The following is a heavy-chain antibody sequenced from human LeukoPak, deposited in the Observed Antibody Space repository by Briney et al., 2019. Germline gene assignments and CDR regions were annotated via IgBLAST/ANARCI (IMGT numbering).Heavy chain of an antibody. CDR2: IYYSGST. D-gene: IGHD4-17*01. Sequence: PSETLSLTCTVSGGPISSYYWSWIRQPPGKGLEWIGYIYYSGSTNYNPSLKSRVTISVDTSKNQFSLKLSSVTAADTAVYYCAREPPGDHGPFDYWGQGTLVTVSS. V-gene: IGHV4-59*01. J-gene: IGHJ4*02. CDR1: GGPISSYY. CDR3: AREPPGDHGPFDY.